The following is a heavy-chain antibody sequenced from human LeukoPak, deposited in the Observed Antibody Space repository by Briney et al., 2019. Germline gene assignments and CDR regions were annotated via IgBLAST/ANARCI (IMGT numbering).Heavy chain of an antibody. D-gene: IGHD1-26*01. J-gene: IGHJ4*02. CDR1: GASISNYY. V-gene: IGHV4-4*07. CDR3: AGRDY. Sequence: NPSETLSLTCTVSGASISNYYWCWIRQPAGKGLEWIGRVYTNGGTNYNPSFKSRVTLSVDKSKNQFFLRLTSVTAAVTAVYYCAGRDYWGQGTLVTVSS. CDR2: VYTNGGT.